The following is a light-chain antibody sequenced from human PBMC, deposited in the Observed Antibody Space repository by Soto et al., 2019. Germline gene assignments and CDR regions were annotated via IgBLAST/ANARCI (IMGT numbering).Light chain of an antibody. V-gene: IGKV1-12*01. CDR1: QSISSW. Sequence: DIQMTQSPSTLSASVGDRVTITCRASQSISSWLAWYQQKPGKAPDLLIYAASNLQSGVSSRFSGSGSGTDFTLTISSLQPEDFATYYCQQTTSPPHTFGQGTKLEIK. CDR2: AAS. CDR3: QQTTSPPHT. J-gene: IGKJ2*01.